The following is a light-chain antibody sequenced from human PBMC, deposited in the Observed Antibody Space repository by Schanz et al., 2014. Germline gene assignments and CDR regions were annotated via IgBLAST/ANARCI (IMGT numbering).Light chain of an antibody. J-gene: IGKJ3*01. CDR2: DTS. CDR3: QQRYNWPRA. V-gene: IGKV3-11*01. Sequence: EIVLTQSPATLSLSPGETATLSCRASQTVSSYLAWYQRIPGQAPRLLIYDTSNRATGIPARFSGSGSGTDFTLTISSLEPEDFAVYYCQQRYNWPRAFGPGTKVDIK. CDR1: QTVSSY.